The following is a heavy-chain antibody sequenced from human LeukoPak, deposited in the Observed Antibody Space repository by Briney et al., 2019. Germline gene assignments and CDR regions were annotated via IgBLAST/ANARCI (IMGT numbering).Heavy chain of an antibody. J-gene: IGHJ6*02. CDR3: ATSYGSGSSNYYYYAMDV. CDR2: IYPGDSDT. V-gene: IGHV5-51*01. D-gene: IGHD3-10*01. Sequence: GESLKISCKGSGYIFTSYWVGWVRQMPGKGLEWRGIIYPGDSDTRYSPSFQGQVTISADKSISTAYLQWSSLKASDTAMYYCATSYGSGSSNYYYYAMDVWGQGTTVTVSS. CDR1: GYIFTSYW.